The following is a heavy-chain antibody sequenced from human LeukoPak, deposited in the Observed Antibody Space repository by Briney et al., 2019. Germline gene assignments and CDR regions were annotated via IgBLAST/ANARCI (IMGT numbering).Heavy chain of an antibody. J-gene: IGHJ5*02. CDR2: IYYSGST. Sequence: SETLSLTCTVPGGSISSYYWSWLRQPPGKGLEWIGYIYYSGSTNYNPSLKSRVTISVDTSKNQFSLKLSSVTAADTAVYYCAGLRGYSYGSVRFDPWGQGTLVTVSS. D-gene: IGHD5-18*01. V-gene: IGHV4-59*01. CDR3: AGLRGYSYGSVRFDP. CDR1: GGSISSYY.